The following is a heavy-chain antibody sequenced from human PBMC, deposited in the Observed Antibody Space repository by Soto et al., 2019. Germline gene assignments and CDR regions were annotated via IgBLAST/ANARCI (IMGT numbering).Heavy chain of an antibody. CDR2: IWYDGSNK. CDR1: GFTFSSYG. CDR3: ARGPLPYGERGYFDY. V-gene: IGHV3-33*01. Sequence: ESGGGVVQPGRSLRLSCAASGFTFSSYGMHWVRQAPGKGLEWVAVIWYDGSNKYYADSVKGRFTISRDNSKNTLYLQMNSLRAEDTAVYYCARGPLPYGERGYFDYWGQGTLVTVSS. D-gene: IGHD4-17*01. J-gene: IGHJ4*02.